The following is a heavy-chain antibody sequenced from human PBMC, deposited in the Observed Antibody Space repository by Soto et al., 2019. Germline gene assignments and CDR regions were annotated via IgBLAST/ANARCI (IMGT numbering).Heavy chain of an antibody. D-gene: IGHD2-15*01. J-gene: IGHJ4*02. V-gene: IGHV3-23*01. CDR3: AKRRGAGGHFDY. CDR1: GCTFSTYA. Sequence: EVELLESGGGLVQPEGSLRLSCAASGCTFSTYAMGWVRQAPGKVLAWFSVVSSGGGTHYADSVKGRFTVSRDNSKNTLSLQRNSLRADDTAVYYCAKRRGAGGHFDYWGQGALVTVSS. CDR2: VSSGGGT.